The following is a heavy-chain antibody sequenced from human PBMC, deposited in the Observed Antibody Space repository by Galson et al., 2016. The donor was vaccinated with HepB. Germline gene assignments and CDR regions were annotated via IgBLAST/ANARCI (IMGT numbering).Heavy chain of an antibody. Sequence: ETLSLTCTVSGGSINSDYWSWIRQPPGKGLEWIGYIYFSGSTNYSPSLKSRVTISVDTSKNQFSLKLSSVTAADTAVYYCARDRLIGDEVGSYSMDVWGHGATVTVSS. CDR3: ARDRLIGDEVGSYSMDV. CDR2: IYFSGST. V-gene: IGHV4-59*01. J-gene: IGHJ6*02. D-gene: IGHD3-10*01. CDR1: GGSINSDY.